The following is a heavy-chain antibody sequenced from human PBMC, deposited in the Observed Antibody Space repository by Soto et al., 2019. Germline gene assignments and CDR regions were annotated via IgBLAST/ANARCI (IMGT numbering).Heavy chain of an antibody. Sequence: PGGSLRLSCAASGLPVSSNFMSWVRQAPGKGLEWVSLIYSGGVNTPYADSVKGRFTISRDNSRNTLYLQMNSLRVEDTAVYYCAREYTRSSGLKRYYYGMDVWGQGTTVTVSS. CDR2: IYSGGVNT. CDR3: AREYTRSSGLKRYYYGMDV. D-gene: IGHD2-2*02. J-gene: IGHJ6*02. CDR1: GLPVSSNF. V-gene: IGHV3-53*01.